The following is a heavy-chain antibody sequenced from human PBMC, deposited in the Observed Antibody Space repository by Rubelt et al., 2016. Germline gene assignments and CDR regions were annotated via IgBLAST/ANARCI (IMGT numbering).Heavy chain of an antibody. CDR3: ARASVLRYFDWFTRMGYGMDV. J-gene: IGHJ6*02. V-gene: IGHV4-34*01. D-gene: IGHD3-9*01. Sequence: QVQLQQWGAGLLKPSETLSLTCAVYGGSFSGYYWSWIRQPPGKGLEWIGEINHSGSTNYNPSLKCRVTISVDTSKNRLSLKLSSVTAADTAVYYCARASVLRYFDWFTRMGYGMDVWGQGTTVTVSS. CDR2: INHSGST. CDR1: GGSFSGYY.